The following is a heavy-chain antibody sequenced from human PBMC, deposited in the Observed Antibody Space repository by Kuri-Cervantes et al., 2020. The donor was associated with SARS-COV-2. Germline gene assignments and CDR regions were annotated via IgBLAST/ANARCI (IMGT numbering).Heavy chain of an antibody. CDR2: INPNSGGT. D-gene: IGHD2-15*01. J-gene: IGHJ6*03. Sequence: ASVKVSCKASGYTFTGYYMHWVRQAPGQGLEWMGWINPNSGGTNYAQKFQGRVTMTRDTSISTAYMELSRLRSDDTAGYYCARDVCSGGSCYHYYMDVWGKGTTVTVSS. V-gene: IGHV1-2*02. CDR3: ARDVCSGGSCYHYYMDV. CDR1: GYTFTGYY.